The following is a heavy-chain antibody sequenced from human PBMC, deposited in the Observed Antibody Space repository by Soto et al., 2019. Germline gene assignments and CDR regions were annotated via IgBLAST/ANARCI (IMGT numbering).Heavy chain of an antibody. CDR2: IIPIFGTP. J-gene: IGHJ3*02. CDR1: GGTFNSYG. D-gene: IGHD3-22*01. CDR3: ARAHYYDSTSYYPRGFDI. Sequence: SVKVSCKASGGTFNSYGITWVRQAPGQGLEWMGGIIPIFGTPNYAQKFQGRVIFSANESTSTTYMELSSLRPEDTAVYYCARAHYYDSTSYYPRGFDIWAQGTMVTVSS. V-gene: IGHV1-69*13.